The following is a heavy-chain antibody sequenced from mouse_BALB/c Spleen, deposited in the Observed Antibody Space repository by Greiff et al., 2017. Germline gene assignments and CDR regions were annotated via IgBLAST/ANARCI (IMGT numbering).Heavy chain of an antibody. Sequence: EVQRVESGGGLVQPGGSLRLSCATSGFTFTDYYMSWVRQPPGKALEWLGFIRNKANGYTTEYSASVKGRFTISRDNSQSILYLQMNTLRAEDSATYYCARLYDYYFDYWGQGTTLTVSS. V-gene: IGHV7-3*02. D-gene: IGHD2-3*01. J-gene: IGHJ2*01. CDR2: IRNKANGYTT. CDR1: GFTFTDYY. CDR3: ARLYDYYFDY.